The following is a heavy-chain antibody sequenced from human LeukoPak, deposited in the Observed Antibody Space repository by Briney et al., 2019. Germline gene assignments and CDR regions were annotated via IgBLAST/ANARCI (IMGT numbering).Heavy chain of an antibody. CDR2: INAGNGNT. CDR3: ARGQDDYRAHICYYGMDV. Sequence: GASVKVSCKASGYTFTSYAMHWVRQAPGQRLEWMGWINAGNGNTKYSQKFQGRVTITRDTSASTAYMELSSLRSEDTAVYYCARGQDDYRAHICYYGMDVWGQGTTVTVSS. CDR1: GYTFTSYA. V-gene: IGHV1-3*01. J-gene: IGHJ6*02. D-gene: IGHD4-11*01.